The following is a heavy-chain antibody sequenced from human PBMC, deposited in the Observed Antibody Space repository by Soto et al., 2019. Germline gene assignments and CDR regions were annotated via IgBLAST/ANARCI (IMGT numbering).Heavy chain of an antibody. V-gene: IGHV4-4*02. Sequence: QVQLQESGPGLVRPSGALSVTCAVSGDSISRSHWWSWVRQTPGKGLEWIGEISHSGITNYNPSLKSRVTITGDKAKNQLSLKLTSVTAADPAVYYCARVRYDRSGFDLWGQGTLVSVSS. CDR1: GDSISRSHW. J-gene: IGHJ4*02. CDR3: ARVRYDRSGFDL. CDR2: ISHSGIT. D-gene: IGHD3-22*01.